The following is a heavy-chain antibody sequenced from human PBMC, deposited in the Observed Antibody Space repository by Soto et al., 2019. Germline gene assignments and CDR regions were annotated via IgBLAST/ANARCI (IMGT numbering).Heavy chain of an antibody. Sequence: KGAAASVKVSCKASGGLFSSYPISWVRQVPGQGLEWMGGIIPVFQTAYYTQRFQGRVTITADESTNKAYMELSSLRSVDTAIYYCARGGSGYTWFNEFWGQGTLVTVSS. CDR3: ARGGSGYTWFNEF. CDR1: GGLFSSYP. D-gene: IGHD3-22*01. J-gene: IGHJ4*02. CDR2: IIPVFQTA. V-gene: IGHV1-69*13.